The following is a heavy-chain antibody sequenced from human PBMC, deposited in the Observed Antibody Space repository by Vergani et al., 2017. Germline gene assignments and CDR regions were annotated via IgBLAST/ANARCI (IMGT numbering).Heavy chain of an antibody. Sequence: QEQLLQSGGGVVQPGGSLRLSCIGSGYTFGHFDMHWVRQAPGKGLAWVAFIRYDGSNPQYIDSVKGRFTISRDNSKDTLFSQMNGLRPEDTGTYFCAKKGGSLYYYGVDVWGQGTTITVSS. V-gene: IGHV3-30*02. CDR2: IRYDGSNP. D-gene: IGHD1-26*01. CDR3: AKKGGSLYYYGVDV. J-gene: IGHJ6*02. CDR1: GYTFGHFD.